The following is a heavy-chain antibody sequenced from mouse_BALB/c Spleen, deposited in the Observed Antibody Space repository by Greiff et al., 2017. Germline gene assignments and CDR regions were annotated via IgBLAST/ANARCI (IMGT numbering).Heavy chain of an antibody. CDR2: ISSGGSYT. CDR1: GFTFSSYG. J-gene: IGHJ4*01. Sequence: DVMLVESGGDLVKPGGSLKLSCAASGFTFSSYGMSWVRQTPDKRLEWVATISSGGSYTYYPDSVKGRFTITRDNAKNTRYLQMSSLKSEDTAMYYCARQGSTMITYYAMDYWGQGTSVTVSA. D-gene: IGHD2-4*01. V-gene: IGHV5-6*02. CDR3: ARQGSTMITYYAMDY.